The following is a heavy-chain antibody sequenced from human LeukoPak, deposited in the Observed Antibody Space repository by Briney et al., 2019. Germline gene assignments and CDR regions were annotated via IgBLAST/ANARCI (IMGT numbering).Heavy chain of an antibody. Sequence: GGSLRLSCAASGFTFSSYGMSWVRQAPGKGLEWVSAISGRYTGTYYAVSVKGRFTISRDNSKNTLYLQMNSLRAEDTAVYYCARGNRMSYYYGMDVWGQGTTVTVSS. D-gene: IGHD2-15*01. CDR3: ARGNRMSYYYGMDV. J-gene: IGHJ6*02. CDR2: ISGRYTGT. CDR1: GFTFSSYG. V-gene: IGHV3-23*01.